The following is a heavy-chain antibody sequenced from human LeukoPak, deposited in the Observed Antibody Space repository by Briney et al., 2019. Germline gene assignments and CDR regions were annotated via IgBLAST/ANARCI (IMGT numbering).Heavy chain of an antibody. J-gene: IGHJ4*02. CDR1: GGSISSSSYY. V-gene: IGHV4-39*01. CDR2: ICYSGST. D-gene: IGHD5-12*01. CDR3: ARRVIVATIDY. Sequence: SETLSLTCTVSGGSISSSSYYWAWIRQPPGKGLEWIGSICYSGSTYYNPSLKSRVTISADTSKNQFSLKLSSVTAADTAVYFCARRVIVATIDYWGQGTLVTVSS.